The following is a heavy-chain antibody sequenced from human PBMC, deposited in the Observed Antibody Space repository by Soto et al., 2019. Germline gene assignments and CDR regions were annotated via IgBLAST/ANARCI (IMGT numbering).Heavy chain of an antibody. CDR1: GVSISSGRYY. V-gene: IGHV4-39*01. CDR2: SHYNGST. CDR3: ARLGYYGMDV. J-gene: IGHJ6*02. Sequence: PETLSDTCTVSGVSISSGRYYWSWIRHHPGQGLAWIGCSHYNGSTYYNPSLKSRVTISVDTSKNQFSLKLSSVTAADTAVYYCARLGYYGMDVWGQGTTVTVS.